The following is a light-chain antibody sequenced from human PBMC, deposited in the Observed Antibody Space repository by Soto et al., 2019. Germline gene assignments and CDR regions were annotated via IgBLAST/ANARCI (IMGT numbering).Light chain of an antibody. Sequence: QSVVTQPPSVSGAPGQTVTISCTGSSSNIGADYDVPWYQQFPGRAPKLLIYGNKNRPSGVPDRFSGSKSGTSASLDITGLQAEDEADYYCQSFDTRLNTVVFGGGTKLTVL. CDR1: SSNIGADYD. J-gene: IGLJ2*01. CDR2: GNK. V-gene: IGLV1-40*01. CDR3: QSFDTRLNTVV.